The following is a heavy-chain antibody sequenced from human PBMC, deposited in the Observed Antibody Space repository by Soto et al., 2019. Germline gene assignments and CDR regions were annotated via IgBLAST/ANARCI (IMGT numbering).Heavy chain of an antibody. D-gene: IGHD2-2*01. CDR3: ARERRTGVVPAAMGLYYYYYMDV. V-gene: IGHV3-48*01. Sequence: GGSLRLSCAASGFTFSSYSMNWVRQAPGKGLEWVSYISSSSSTIYYADSVKGRFTISRDNAKNSLYLQMNSLRAEDTAVYYCARERRTGVVPAAMGLYYYYYMDVWGKGTTVTVSS. J-gene: IGHJ6*03. CDR1: GFTFSSYS. CDR2: ISSSSSTI.